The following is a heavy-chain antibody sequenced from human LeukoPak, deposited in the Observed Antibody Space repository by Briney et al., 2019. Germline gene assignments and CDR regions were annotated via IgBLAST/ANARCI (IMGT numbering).Heavy chain of an antibody. D-gene: IGHD3-10*01. V-gene: IGHV5-51*01. CDR3: ARPADFGGSGSYFFDY. Sequence: GESLKISCKGSGYSFTSYWIGWVRQMPGKGLEWMGIIYPGDSDTRYSPSFQGQVTISADKSISTAYLQWSSLKASDTAMYYCARPADFGGSGSYFFDYWGQGTLVTVSS. CDR1: GYSFTSYW. CDR2: IYPGDSDT. J-gene: IGHJ4*02.